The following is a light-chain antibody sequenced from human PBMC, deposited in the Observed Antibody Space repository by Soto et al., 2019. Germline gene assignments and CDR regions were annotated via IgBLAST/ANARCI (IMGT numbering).Light chain of an antibody. CDR2: DAY. V-gene: IGKV3-20*01. Sequence: EILLTQSPATLSLSPGERATLSCRASQSVSNTHVAWYQQRPGQAPRLLIYDAYRRDIGVPDRFSGSGSGTDFTLTISGLETEDFAVYFCHKYGTSPKTFGQGTKVDI. CDR3: HKYGTSPKT. CDR1: QSVSNTH. J-gene: IGKJ1*01.